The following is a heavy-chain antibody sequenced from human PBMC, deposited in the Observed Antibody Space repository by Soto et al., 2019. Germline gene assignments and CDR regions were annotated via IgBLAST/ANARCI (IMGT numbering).Heavy chain of an antibody. J-gene: IGHJ6*02. CDR3: ARRGKYDFWSGTAGYYYGMDV. Sequence: PGESLKISCKGSGYSFTSYWIGWVRQMPGKGLEWMGIIYPGDSDTRYSPSFQGQVTISADKSISTAYLQWSSLKASDTAMYYCARRGKYDFWSGTAGYYYGMDVWGQGTTVTVSS. CDR2: IYPGDSDT. CDR1: GYSFTSYW. V-gene: IGHV5-51*01. D-gene: IGHD3-3*01.